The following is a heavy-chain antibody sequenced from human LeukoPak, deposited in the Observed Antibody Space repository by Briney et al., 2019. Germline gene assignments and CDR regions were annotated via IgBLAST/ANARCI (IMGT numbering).Heavy chain of an antibody. CDR3: ASPVRG. D-gene: IGHD3-10*01. V-gene: IGHV3-11*03. CDR2: ISGSSGNI. Sequence: GGSLRLSCTASGFTFGDYYMSWIRQAPGKGLEWVSYISGSSGNINYADSVKGRFTISRDNAKNALYLQMNSLRDEDTAVYYCASPVRGWGQGAMVTVSS. CDR1: GFTFGDYY. J-gene: IGHJ4*02.